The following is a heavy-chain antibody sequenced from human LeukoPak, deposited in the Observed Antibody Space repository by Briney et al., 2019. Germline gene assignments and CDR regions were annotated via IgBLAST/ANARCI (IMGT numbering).Heavy chain of an antibody. J-gene: IGHJ5*02. CDR1: GGSVTSSSYF. D-gene: IGHD3-10*01. V-gene: IGHV4-39*01. Sequence: PSETLSLTCTVSGGSVTSSSYFWGWIRQPPGKGLEWIGSIYYSGSTYYNPSLKSRVTISVDTSANQFSLKLNSVTAADTAVYYCARPIRSRDNNWFDPWGQGILVTVSS. CDR3: ARPIRSRDNNWFDP. CDR2: IYYSGST.